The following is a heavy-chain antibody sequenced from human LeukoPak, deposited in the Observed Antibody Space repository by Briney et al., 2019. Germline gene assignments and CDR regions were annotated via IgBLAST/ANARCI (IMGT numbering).Heavy chain of an antibody. Sequence: PGGSLRLSCVASGLIFNSRWMDWVRRAPGQGLEWVASIKEDGSETHYVDSVRGRFTISRDNDKNSLYLQMNNLRAEDTAMYYCARDGGWWRFDFWGQGALVTVSS. CDR2: IKEDGSET. CDR3: ARDGGWWRFDF. CDR1: GLIFNSRW. V-gene: IGHV3-7*03. D-gene: IGHD2-8*02. J-gene: IGHJ4*02.